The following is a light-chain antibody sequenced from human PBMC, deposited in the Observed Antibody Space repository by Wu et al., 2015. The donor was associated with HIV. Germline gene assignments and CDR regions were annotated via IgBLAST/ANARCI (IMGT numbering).Light chain of an antibody. CDR2: GGS. CDR3: QQYGSSRLT. J-gene: IGKJ4*01. CDR1: QTISGNN. V-gene: IGKV3-20*01. Sequence: EIVLTQSPGTLSLSPGERATLSCRASQTISGNNLARYQQKPGQPPRLLIYGGSSRATGIPDRFSGGGSGTDFTLTIKRLEPEDFAEYYCQQYGSSRLTSGGGTKVDIK.